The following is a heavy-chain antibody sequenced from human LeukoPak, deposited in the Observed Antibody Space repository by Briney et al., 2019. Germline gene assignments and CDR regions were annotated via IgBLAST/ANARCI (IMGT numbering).Heavy chain of an antibody. CDR1: EFTFTTYC. D-gene: IGHD1-26*01. J-gene: IGHJ3*02. V-gene: IGHV3-48*01. Sequence: PGGSLRLSYAASEFTFTTYCMHCVRQAPGKGLEWVSHIGSTGFTKYYADSVRGGFTISRDRVASSVYMQMNKVRVEDTAVYYCARDGTRGVADAFDIWGQGTMVTVSS. CDR2: IGSTGFTK. CDR3: ARDGTRGVADAFDI.